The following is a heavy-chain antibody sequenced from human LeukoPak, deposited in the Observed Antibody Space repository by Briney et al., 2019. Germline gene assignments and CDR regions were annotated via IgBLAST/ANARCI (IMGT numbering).Heavy chain of an antibody. D-gene: IGHD1-26*01. CDR2: IYYSGST. V-gene: IGHV4-39*01. CDR3: ARYGSYFDY. CDR1: GGSISSSSYY. Sequence: PSETLSLTCTVSGGSISSSSYYWGWIRQPPGKGLEWIGSIYYSGSTYYNPSLKSRVTISVDTSKNQFSLKLSSVTAADTAVYYCARYGSYFDYWGQGTLVTVSS. J-gene: IGHJ4*02.